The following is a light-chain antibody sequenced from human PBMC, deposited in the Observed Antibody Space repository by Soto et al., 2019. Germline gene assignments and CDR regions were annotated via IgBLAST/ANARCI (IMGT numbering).Light chain of an antibody. Sequence: EIVLTQSPGTLSLSPGQRATLSCRASQSFSSSYFAWYQQKPGQAPRLLIYATSTRATGIPDRFSGSGSGTDFTLTIFRLEPEDYAVYYCQQYGSSLPWSFGQGTKVEAK. J-gene: IGKJ1*01. CDR3: QQYGSSLPWS. V-gene: IGKV3-20*01. CDR2: ATS. CDR1: QSFSSSY.